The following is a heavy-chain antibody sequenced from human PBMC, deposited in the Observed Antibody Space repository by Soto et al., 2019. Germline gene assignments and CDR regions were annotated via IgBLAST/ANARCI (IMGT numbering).Heavy chain of an antibody. CDR1: GGSFSGYY. J-gene: IGHJ4*02. CDR3: ARGEGATTPTYYFDY. V-gene: IGHV4-34*01. CDR2: INHSGST. D-gene: IGHD1-26*01. Sequence: SETLSLTCAVYGGSFSGYYWSWIRQPPGKGLEWIGEINHSGSTNYNPSLKSRVTISVDTSKNQFSLKLSSVTAADTAAYYCARGEGATTPTYYFDYWGQGTLVTVSS.